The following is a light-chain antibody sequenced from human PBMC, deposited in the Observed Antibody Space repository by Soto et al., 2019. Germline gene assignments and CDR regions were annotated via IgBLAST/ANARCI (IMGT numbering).Light chain of an antibody. V-gene: IGKV3D-15*01. CDR2: GAS. Sequence: EIVLTQSPGTLSLSPGERATLSCRASQSVNIYLAWYQKKPGQAPRLLIFGASSRATGIPARFSGSGSGTEFNLTISSLQSEDFAVYFCQQYDDWLRLTFGGGTKVDIK. CDR3: QQYDDWLRLT. J-gene: IGKJ4*01. CDR1: QSVNIY.